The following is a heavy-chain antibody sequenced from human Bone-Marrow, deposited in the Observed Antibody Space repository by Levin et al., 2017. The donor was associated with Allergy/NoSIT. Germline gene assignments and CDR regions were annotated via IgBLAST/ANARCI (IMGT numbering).Heavy chain of an antibody. V-gene: IGHV5-51*01. J-gene: IGHJ3*02. D-gene: IGHD6-19*01. CDR3: AGPGAGSGGSHTDDASDI. CDR1: GYSFRSYW. Sequence: GESLKISCKGSGYSFRSYWIGWVRQMPGKGLEWMGTIYPGDSDIRYSPSFQGQVNISADKSISTAYLQWSSLKASDTAMYYCAGPGAGSGGSHTDDASDIWGQGTMVIVSS. CDR2: IYPGDSDI.